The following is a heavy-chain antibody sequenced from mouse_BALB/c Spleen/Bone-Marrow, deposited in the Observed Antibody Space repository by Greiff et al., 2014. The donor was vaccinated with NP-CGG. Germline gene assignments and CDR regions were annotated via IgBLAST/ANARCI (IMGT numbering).Heavy chain of an antibody. CDR3: ARRGSIYDGYLDY. CDR1: GYSITSGYS. V-gene: IGHV3-1*02. D-gene: IGHD2-3*01. J-gene: IGHJ2*01. CDR2: IQYSGST. Sequence: VQLQQLGPDLVKPSQSLSLTCTVTGYSITSGYSWHWIRQFPGNKLEWMGYIQYSGSTNYNPSLKSRISITRDTSKNQFFLQLNSVTTEDTATYYCARRGSIYDGYLDYWGQGTTLTVSS.